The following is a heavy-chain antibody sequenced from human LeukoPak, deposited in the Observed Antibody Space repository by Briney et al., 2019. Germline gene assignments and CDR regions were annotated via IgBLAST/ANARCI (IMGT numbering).Heavy chain of an antibody. J-gene: IGHJ4*02. CDR2: ISGSGGST. CDR3: AKDGPPLYYYDSSGLFDY. Sequence: GGSLRLSCAASGFTFSSYAMSWVRQAPGKGLEWVSAISGSGGSTYYADSVKGRFTISRDNSKNTLYLQMNSLRAEDTAVYYCAKDGPPLYYYDSSGLFDYWGQGTLVTVSS. D-gene: IGHD3-22*01. V-gene: IGHV3-23*01. CDR1: GFTFSSYA.